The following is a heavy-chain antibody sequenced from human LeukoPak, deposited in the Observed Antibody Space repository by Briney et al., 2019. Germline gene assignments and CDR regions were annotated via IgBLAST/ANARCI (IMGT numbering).Heavy chain of an antibody. CDR3: AIDDYSTRFDP. D-gene: IGHD3-16*01. CDR1: GGSISSNSYY. V-gene: IGHV4-61*02. J-gene: IGHJ5*02. CDR2: IYTSG. Sequence: SETLSLTCTVSGGSISSNSYYWSWIRQPAGKGLEWIGRIYTSGSTNTNYNPSLKSRVTISVDTSKNQFSLKLSSVTAADTAVYYCAIDDYSTRFDPWGQGTLVTVSS.